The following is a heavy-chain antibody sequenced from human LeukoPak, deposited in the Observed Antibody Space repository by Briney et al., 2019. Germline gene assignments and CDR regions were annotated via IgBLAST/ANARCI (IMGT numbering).Heavy chain of an antibody. D-gene: IGHD3-3*01. CDR1: RFTFSSYA. J-gene: IGHJ4*02. CDR2: ISYDGSNK. V-gene: IGHV3-30-3*01. CDR3: ARETNTYYDFWSGYSIDY. Sequence: GGSLRLSCAASRFTFSSYAMHWVRQDPGKGLEWVAVISYDGSNKYYADSVKGRFTISGDNSKNTLYLQMNSLRAEDTAVYYCARETNTYYDFWSGYSIDYWGQGTLVTVSS.